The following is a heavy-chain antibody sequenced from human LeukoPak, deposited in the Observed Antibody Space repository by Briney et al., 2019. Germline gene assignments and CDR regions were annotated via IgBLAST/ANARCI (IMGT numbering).Heavy chain of an antibody. J-gene: IGHJ3*02. CDR1: GFTFSSYA. CDR3: AREDDAFDI. V-gene: IGHV3-30-3*01. CDR2: ISYDGSNK. Sequence: PGGSLRLSCAASGFTFSSYAMHWVRQAPGEGLEWVAVISYDGSNKYYADSVKGRFTISRDNSKNTLYLQMNSLRAEDTAVYYCAREDDAFDIWGQGTMVTVSS.